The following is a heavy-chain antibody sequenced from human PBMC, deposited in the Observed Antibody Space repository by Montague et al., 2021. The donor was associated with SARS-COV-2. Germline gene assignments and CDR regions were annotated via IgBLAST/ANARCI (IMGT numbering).Heavy chain of an antibody. J-gene: IGHJ6*03. Sequence: SETLSLTCAVHGGSFSTYSWNWIRQPPGKGLEWIGEIHHGGSTNYNPSLKSRVTISADTSKNQFSLKLTSVAAADTAVYYCASLGDGVVPSPILGVGPYYSSYFINVWGKGTTVTVSS. D-gene: IGHD3-10*01. CDR1: GGSFSTYS. CDR3: ASLGDGVVPSPILGVGPYYSSYFINV. V-gene: IGHV4-34*01. CDR2: IHHGGST.